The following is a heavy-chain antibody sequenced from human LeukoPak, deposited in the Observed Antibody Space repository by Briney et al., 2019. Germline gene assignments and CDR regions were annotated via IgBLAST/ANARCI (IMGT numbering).Heavy chain of an antibody. Sequence: GGSLRLSCAASGFTFTNYWMIWVRQAPGKGLEWVANINEDGNEKYYVGSVEGRFTISRDNAKNSVFLQMNSLRADDTAMYYCASSSYSSSSSWGQGTLVTVSS. J-gene: IGHJ5*02. CDR3: ASSSYSSSSS. V-gene: IGHV3-7*01. D-gene: IGHD6-6*01. CDR2: INEDGNEK. CDR1: GFTFTNYW.